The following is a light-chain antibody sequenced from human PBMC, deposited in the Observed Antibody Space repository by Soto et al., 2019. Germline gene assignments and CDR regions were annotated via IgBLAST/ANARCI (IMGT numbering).Light chain of an antibody. J-gene: IGKJ1*01. CDR2: GAS. CDR3: QQYNTYPWT. V-gene: IGKV3-20*01. CDR1: QSVSSSY. Sequence: IVLTQSPGTLSLSPGERATLSCRASQSVSSSYLAWYQQKPGQAPRLLIYGASSRATGIPDRFSGSGSGTEFTLTISSLQPDDFATYYCQQYNTYPWTFGQGTKVDI.